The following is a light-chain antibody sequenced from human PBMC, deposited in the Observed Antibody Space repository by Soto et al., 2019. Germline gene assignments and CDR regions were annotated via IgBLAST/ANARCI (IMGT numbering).Light chain of an antibody. J-gene: IGLJ1*01. Sequence: QSALTQPASVSGSPGQSITISCTGTSSDVGGYNYVSWYQQHPGKAPKLMIYDVSNRPSGVSNRFSGSKSGNTASLTISGLQAEDEADYYCSSYRSSSKRVFGTGTKLT. CDR1: SSDVGGYNY. V-gene: IGLV2-14*03. CDR2: DVS. CDR3: SSYRSSSKRV.